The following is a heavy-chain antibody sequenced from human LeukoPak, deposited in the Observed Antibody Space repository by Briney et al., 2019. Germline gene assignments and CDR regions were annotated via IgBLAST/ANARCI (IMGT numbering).Heavy chain of an antibody. CDR2: IYYSGNT. V-gene: IGHV4-39*02. J-gene: IGHJ4*02. D-gene: IGHD4-17*01. Sequence: SETLSLTCTVSGVSISSSNSYWGWIRQPPGKGLEWIGSIYYSGNTYYNASLKSQVSISIDTSKNRFSLKLTSVTAADTAVYYCARDPAYGDYVSDDYWGQGTLVTVSS. CDR1: GVSISSSNSY. CDR3: ARDPAYGDYVSDDY.